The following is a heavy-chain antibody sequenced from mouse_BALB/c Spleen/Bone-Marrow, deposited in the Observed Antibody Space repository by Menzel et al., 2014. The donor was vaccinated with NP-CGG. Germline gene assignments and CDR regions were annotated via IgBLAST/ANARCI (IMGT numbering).Heavy chain of an antibody. CDR3: ARHRDAMDY. CDR1: GFTFSSYG. CDR2: ISSGGSYT. V-gene: IGHV5-6*01. J-gene: IGHJ4*01. Sequence: EVMLVESGGDLVKPGGSLKLSCAASGFTFSSYGTSWVRQTPDKRLEWVATISSGGSYTYYPDSVKGRFTISRDNAKNTLYLQMSSLKSEDTAMYYCARHRDAMDYWGQGTSVTVSS. D-gene: IGHD3-3*01.